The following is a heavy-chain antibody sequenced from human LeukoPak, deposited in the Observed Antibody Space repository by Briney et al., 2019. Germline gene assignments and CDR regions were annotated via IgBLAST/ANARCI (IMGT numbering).Heavy chain of an antibody. CDR1: GYNFRNYG. D-gene: IGHD5-18*01. CDR2: ITAGNGNT. V-gene: IGHV1-18*01. CDR3: ARDSARGYSYGYNAFDI. Sequence: ASVKVSCKASGYNFRNYGIGWVRQAPRQGLEWMGWITAGNGNTNYAQKVQGRVTMTTDTSTSTAYMELRSLRSDDTAVHFCARDSARGYSYGYNAFDIWGQGTMVTVSS. J-gene: IGHJ3*02.